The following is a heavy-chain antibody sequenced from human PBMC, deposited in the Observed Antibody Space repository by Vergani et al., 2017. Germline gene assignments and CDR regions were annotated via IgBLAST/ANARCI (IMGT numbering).Heavy chain of an antibody. D-gene: IGHD2-8*02. CDR1: GYIFKNYY. V-gene: IGHV1-46*02. J-gene: IGHJ5*02. Sequence: VQLVQSGAEVRKPGASVTVSCTASGYIFKNYYIHWLRQAPGQAFEWMGILNPTTGHTTSAQKFVGRVDMTRDPSTGTSTRTVQMTRGSRSSEDTPVYYCARSMGYCAGATGRAYYFDHWGQGTLVTVSS. CDR3: ARSMGYCAGATGRAYYFDH. CDR2: LNPTTGHT.